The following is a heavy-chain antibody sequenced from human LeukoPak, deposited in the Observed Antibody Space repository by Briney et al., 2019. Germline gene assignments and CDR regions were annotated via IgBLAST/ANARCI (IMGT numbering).Heavy chain of an antibody. CDR2: ISYDGNYK. CDR3: ARGNYGGDEGYYYYYGMDV. D-gene: IGHD4-23*01. Sequence: GGSLRLSCAASGFTFSSYVVVWVRQAPGKGLEWVAGISYDGNYKYYVDSVKGRFTISRDNSESTLYLQMNSLRAGDTAIYYCARGNYGGDEGYYYYYGMDVWGQGTTVTVSS. CDR1: GFTFSSYV. V-gene: IGHV3-30*03. J-gene: IGHJ6*02.